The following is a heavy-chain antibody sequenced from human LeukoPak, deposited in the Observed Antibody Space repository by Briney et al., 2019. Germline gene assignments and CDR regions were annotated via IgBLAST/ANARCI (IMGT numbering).Heavy chain of an antibody. CDR3: ARDKTQIWFGEGLWYFDY. CDR1: GYTFTSYG. CDR2: ISPYNGNT. V-gene: IGHV1-18*01. Sequence: ASVKVSCKASGYTFTSYGISWVRQAPGQGLEWMGWISPYNGNTKYAQKLQGRVTMTTDTSTSTAYLELRSLRSDDTAVYYCARDKTQIWFGEGLWYFDYWGQGTLVTVSS. J-gene: IGHJ4*02. D-gene: IGHD3-10*01.